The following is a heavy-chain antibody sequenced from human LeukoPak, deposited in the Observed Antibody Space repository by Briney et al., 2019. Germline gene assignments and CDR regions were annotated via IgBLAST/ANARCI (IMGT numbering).Heavy chain of an antibody. J-gene: IGHJ6*02. CDR1: GFSFSSYA. CDR2: ISGTTGTT. V-gene: IGHV3-23*01. D-gene: IGHD6-19*01. CDR3: AKDCHSSGWSIYYYYYGMDV. Sequence: PGGSLRLSCAASGFSFSSYAMSWIRQAPGKGLEWLSAISGTTGTTFYADSVKGRFTISRDNSKNTLYLQMNSLRAEDTAVYYCAKDCHSSGWSIYYYYYGMDVWGQGTTVTVSS.